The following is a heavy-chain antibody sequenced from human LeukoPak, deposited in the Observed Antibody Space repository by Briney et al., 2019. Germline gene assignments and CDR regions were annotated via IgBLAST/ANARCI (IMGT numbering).Heavy chain of an antibody. Sequence: GGSLRLSCAASGFTFSSYAMRWVGQAPGKAREWLSAISGSGGSTYYADSVKGRFTISRDNSKNTLSLQMNSLRAEDTAVYYCASHGYSSSGYFDYWGQGTLVTVSS. CDR2: ISGSGGST. J-gene: IGHJ4*02. CDR3: ASHGYSSSGYFDY. CDR1: GFTFSSYA. D-gene: IGHD6-13*01. V-gene: IGHV3-23*01.